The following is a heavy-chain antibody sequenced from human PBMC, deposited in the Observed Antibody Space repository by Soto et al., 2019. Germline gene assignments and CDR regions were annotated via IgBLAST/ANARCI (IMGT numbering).Heavy chain of an antibody. Sequence: PSETLSLTCAVYGGSFSGYYWSWIRQPPGKGLEWIGEINHSGSTNYNPSLKSRVTISVDTSKNQFSLKLSSVTAADTAVYYCARGQFHRVIRGYSYGLRPGELGYWGQGTLVTVSS. D-gene: IGHD5-18*01. CDR2: INHSGST. V-gene: IGHV4-34*01. CDR3: ARGQFHRVIRGYSYGLRPGELGY. CDR1: GGSFSGYY. J-gene: IGHJ4*02.